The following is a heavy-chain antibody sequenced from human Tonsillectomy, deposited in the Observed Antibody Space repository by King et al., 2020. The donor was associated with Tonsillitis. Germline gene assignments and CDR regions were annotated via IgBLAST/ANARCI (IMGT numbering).Heavy chain of an antibody. D-gene: IGHD3-10*01. V-gene: IGHV1-2*02. CDR3: AREGDKTPALLY. CDR1: GYTFTGYF. J-gene: IGHJ1*01. CDR2: INPNSGDT. Sequence: VQLVESGAEVKKPGASVKVSCKPSGYTFTGYFMHWVRQAPGQGVEWMGWINPNSGDTNYARKFRGRVTMTRDTSISTAYMELTRLTFDDTAVYYCAREGDKTPALLYWGQGTLATVSS.